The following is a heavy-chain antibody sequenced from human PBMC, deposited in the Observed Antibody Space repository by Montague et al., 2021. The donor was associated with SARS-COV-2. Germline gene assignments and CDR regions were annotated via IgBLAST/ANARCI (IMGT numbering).Heavy chain of an antibody. CDR2: IYYSGST. CDR3: AREPRVGQLLSIYNYGMDV. V-gene: IGHV4-31*03. D-gene: IGHD2-2*01. Sequence: TLSLTCTVSGGSISSGGYYWSWIRQHPGKGLEWIGYIYYSGSTYYNPSRKSRVTISVDTSKNQFSLKLSSVTAADTAVYYCAREPRVGQLLSIYNYGMDVWGQGTTVTVSS. CDR1: GGSISSGGYY. J-gene: IGHJ6*02.